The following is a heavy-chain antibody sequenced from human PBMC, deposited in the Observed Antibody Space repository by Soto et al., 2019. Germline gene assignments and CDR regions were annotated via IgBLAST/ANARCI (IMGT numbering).Heavy chain of an antibody. J-gene: IGHJ6*02. CDR1: GGSFTSYS. Sequence: QVQLVQSGAEVKKPGSSVKVSCQASGGSFTSYSINWERQAPGQGLEWMGGITPIFGTTDYAQKFQDRVRRTENKATNTASLELHTLTSEVTGVYSWARALGIRGVLGDYDMDVWGQGTTVIVSS. CDR2: ITPIFGTT. V-gene: IGHV1-69*06. D-gene: IGHD3-10*01. CDR3: ARALGIRGVLGDYDMDV.